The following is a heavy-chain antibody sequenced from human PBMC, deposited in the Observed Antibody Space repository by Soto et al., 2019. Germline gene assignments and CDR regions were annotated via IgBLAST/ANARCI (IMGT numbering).Heavy chain of an antibody. CDR3: VTDSGVRGPSGDLDY. CDR1: GYIFNSHV. J-gene: IGHJ4*02. V-gene: IGHV1-3*01. Sequence: ASVKVSCKASGYIFNSHVVHWVRQAPGQRLEWMGWVTGGNGDTKYSQKFQGRVTITRDISATTAYMELSRLTSEDKAIYYCVTDSGVRGPSGDLDYWRQGTLVTVSS. D-gene: IGHD3-10*02. CDR2: VTGGNGDT.